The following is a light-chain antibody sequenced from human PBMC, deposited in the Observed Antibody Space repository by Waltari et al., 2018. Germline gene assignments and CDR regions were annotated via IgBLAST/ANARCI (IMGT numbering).Light chain of an antibody. Sequence: DIQMTQSPSSLSASVGDRVTITCRASQSINTYLNWYQQKPGSAPKVLIYIASNLQTGVPSRFSGSGSGTVFTLTISSLQPEDFATYYCQQTYTTPPTFGQGTKLEIK. CDR2: IAS. J-gene: IGKJ2*01. CDR3: QQTYTTPPT. CDR1: QSINTY. V-gene: IGKV1-39*01.